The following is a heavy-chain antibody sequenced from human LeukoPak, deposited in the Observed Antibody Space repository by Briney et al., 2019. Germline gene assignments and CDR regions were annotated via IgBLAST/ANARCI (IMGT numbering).Heavy chain of an antibody. CDR2: ILYSAST. Sequence: PSETLSLTCTVSGGSVSGHYWSWIRQTPGKGLEWIGYILYSASTRYNPSLGSRVTISVDTSKDLFSLKLTSVTAADTALYYCARHRGQYNAHDAFDIWGQGTLVAVSS. CDR1: GGSVSGHY. CDR3: ARHRGQYNAHDAFDI. V-gene: IGHV4-59*08. J-gene: IGHJ3*02. D-gene: IGHD1-14*01.